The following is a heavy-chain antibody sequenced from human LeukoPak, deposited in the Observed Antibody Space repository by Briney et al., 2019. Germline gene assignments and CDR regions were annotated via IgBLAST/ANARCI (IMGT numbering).Heavy chain of an antibody. J-gene: IGHJ4*02. CDR1: GFTFGDYA. Sequence: GGSLRLSCTASGFTFGDYAMSWFRQAPGKGLEWVGFIRSKAYGGTTEYAASVKGRFTISRDDSKSIAYLQMNSLKTEDTAVYYCTSHGSGSYYDYWGQGTLVTVSS. D-gene: IGHD3-10*01. CDR3: TSHGSGSYYDY. V-gene: IGHV3-49*03. CDR2: IRSKAYGGTT.